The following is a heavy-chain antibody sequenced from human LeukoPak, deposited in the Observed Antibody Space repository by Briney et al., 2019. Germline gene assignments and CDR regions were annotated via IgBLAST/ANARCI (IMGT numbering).Heavy chain of an antibody. J-gene: IGHJ4*02. CDR3: ARDHRFDY. CDR2: ISAYNGNT. CDR1: GYTFSNYY. Sequence: ASVKVSCKASGYTFSNYYMHWVRQAPGQGLEWMGWISAYNGNTNYAQKLQGRVTMTTDTSTSTAYMELRSLRSDDTAVYYCARDHRFDYWGQGTLVTVSS. V-gene: IGHV1-18*04.